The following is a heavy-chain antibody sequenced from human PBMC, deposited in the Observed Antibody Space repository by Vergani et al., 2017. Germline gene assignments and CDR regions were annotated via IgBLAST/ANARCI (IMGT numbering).Heavy chain of an antibody. CDR3: AKEGGGYCSGGTCYPEY. V-gene: IGHV3-30*02. J-gene: IGHJ2*01. Sequence: VHLEESGGGLVQPGGSLRLSCAASGFTFGDYYMAWIRLAPGKGLEWVASIRSDESRRYYGDSMEGPFTISRDNSKNTLYLQMKSLRPEDTAVYYCAKEGGGYCSGGTCYPEYWGRGTLVTVSS. CDR1: GFTFGDYY. CDR2: IRSDESRR. D-gene: IGHD2-15*01.